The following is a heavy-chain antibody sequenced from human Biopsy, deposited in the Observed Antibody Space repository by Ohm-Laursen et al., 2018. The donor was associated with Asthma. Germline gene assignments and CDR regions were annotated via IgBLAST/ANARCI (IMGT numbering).Heavy chain of an antibody. CDR3: ARDLRYSSGWYPDAFDI. V-gene: IGHV1-3*01. D-gene: IGHD6-19*01. CDR2: INAGNGNT. Sequence: GGSVKVSCKASGYTFTSYAMHWVRQAPGQRLEWMGWINAGNGNTKYSQKFQGRVTITRDTSASTAYMELSSLRSEDTAVYYCARDLRYSSGWYPDAFDIWGQGTMVTVSS. CDR1: GYTFTSYA. J-gene: IGHJ3*02.